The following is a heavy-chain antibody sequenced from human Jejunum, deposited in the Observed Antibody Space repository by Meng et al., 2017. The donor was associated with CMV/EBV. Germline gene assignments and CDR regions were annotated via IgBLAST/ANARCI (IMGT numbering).Heavy chain of an antibody. CDR2: ISDSSGSA. J-gene: IGHJ2*01. CDR3: AKGLFDTYWYFDL. Sequence: EVQLLESGGGLVQPGGSLRLSCAASGFTFSSYAMSWVRQAPGKGLEWVSTISDSSGSAYYADSVKGRFTISRDNSDNTLYLQIHNLRAEDTARYYCAKGLFDTYWYFDLWGRGTLVTVSS. D-gene: IGHD3-9*01. CDR1: GFTFSSYA. V-gene: IGHV3-23*01.